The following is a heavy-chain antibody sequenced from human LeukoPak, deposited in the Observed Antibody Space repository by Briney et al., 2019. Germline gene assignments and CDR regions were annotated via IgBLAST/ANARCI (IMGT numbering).Heavy chain of an antibody. D-gene: IGHD4-23*01. CDR1: GGSISSSSTYY. V-gene: IGHV4-39*07. Sequence: SETLSLTCTVFGGSISSSSTYYWGWIRQPPGKGLEWIGSVYYSGTTYYNPSLKSRVTISVDTSKNQFSLKLSSVTAADTAVYYCAREGGKAYYYYYGMDVWGQGTTVTVSS. CDR3: AREGGKAYYYYYGMDV. J-gene: IGHJ6*02. CDR2: VYYSGTT.